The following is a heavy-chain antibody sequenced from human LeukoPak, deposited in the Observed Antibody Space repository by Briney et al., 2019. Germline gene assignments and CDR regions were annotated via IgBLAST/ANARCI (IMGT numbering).Heavy chain of an antibody. V-gene: IGHV3-48*03. CDR1: GFTFSSYE. CDR3: ARDAVVLSPDYYYYMDV. D-gene: IGHD2-8*02. Sequence: GGSLRLSCAASGFTFSSYEMNWVRQAPGKGLEWVSYISRSGSTIYYADSVKGRFTISRDNAKNSLNLQMNSLRAEDTAVYYCARDAVVLSPDYYYYMDVWGKGTTVTVSS. CDR2: ISRSGSTI. J-gene: IGHJ6*03.